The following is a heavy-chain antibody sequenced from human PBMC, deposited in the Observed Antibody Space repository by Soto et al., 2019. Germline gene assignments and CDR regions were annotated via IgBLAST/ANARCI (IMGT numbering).Heavy chain of an antibody. CDR1: GFTFCSYA. CDR3: AKDQEYFDRSSYFDY. V-gene: IGHV3-23*01. Sequence: GGSLRLSCAASGFTFCSYAMSWVRQAPGKGLEWVSSISGSGGSTYNADYVKGSFTISRDNSKNTLYLQMNSLRAEDTAVYYCAKDQEYFDRSSYFDYWGQGILVTVSS. J-gene: IGHJ4*02. CDR2: ISGSGGST. D-gene: IGHD3-22*01.